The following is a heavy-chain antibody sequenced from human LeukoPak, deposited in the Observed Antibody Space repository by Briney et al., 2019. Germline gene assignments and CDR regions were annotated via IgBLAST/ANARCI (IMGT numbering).Heavy chain of an antibody. CDR2: ISSSSSYI. CDR1: EFTFSSYS. D-gene: IGHD3-22*01. CDR3: ARDPATLGLSLDY. V-gene: IGHV3-21*01. Sequence: PGGSLRLSCAGSEFTFSSYSMNWVRQAPGKGLEWVSSISSSSSYIYYADSVKGRFTISRDNAKNSLYLQMNSLRAEDTAVYYCARDPATLGLSLDYWGQGTLVTVSS. J-gene: IGHJ4*02.